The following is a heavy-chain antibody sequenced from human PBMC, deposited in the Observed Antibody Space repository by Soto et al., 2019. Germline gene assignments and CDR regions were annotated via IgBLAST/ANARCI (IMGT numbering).Heavy chain of an antibody. Sequence: QVQLQESGPGLVKPSDTLSLTCAVSGYSISSSNWWGWIRQPPGKGLEWIGYIYYSGTTYYNPSLKSRVTLSVDTSNNQFSLKLISVTAVDTAVYYCARRESQGTIVYWSQGTLVTVSS. D-gene: IGHD2-15*01. V-gene: IGHV4-28*01. CDR2: IYYSGTT. CDR1: GYSISSSNW. CDR3: ARRESQGTIVY. J-gene: IGHJ4*02.